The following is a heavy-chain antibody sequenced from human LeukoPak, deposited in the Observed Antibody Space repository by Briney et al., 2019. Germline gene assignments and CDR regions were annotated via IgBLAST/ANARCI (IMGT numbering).Heavy chain of an antibody. J-gene: IGHJ4*02. CDR3: AKDHRLRGAGSYYLD. Sequence: GGSLRLSCAASGFTFSSYAMHWVRQAPGKGLEWVAFVRYDGSNKYYADSVKGRFSISGDNSKNTLYLQMNSLTTEDTAVYYCAKDHRLRGAGSYYLDWGQGTLVTVSS. CDR2: VRYDGSNK. CDR1: GFTFSSYA. V-gene: IGHV3-30*02. D-gene: IGHD3-10*01.